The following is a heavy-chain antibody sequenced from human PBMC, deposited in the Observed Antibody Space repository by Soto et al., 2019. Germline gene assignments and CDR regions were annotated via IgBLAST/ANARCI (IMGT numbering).Heavy chain of an antibody. D-gene: IGHD3-10*01. J-gene: IGHJ6*02. CDR3: AADTQFLLWDPYYYYYGMDV. CDR2: IVVGSGNT. CDR1: GYTFTSSA. Sequence: ASVKVSCKASGYTFTSSAVQWVRQARGQRLEWIGWIVVGSGNTNYAQKFQERVTITRDMSTSTAYMELSSLRSEDTAVYYCAADTQFLLWDPYYYYYGMDVWGQGTTVTVSS. V-gene: IGHV1-58*01.